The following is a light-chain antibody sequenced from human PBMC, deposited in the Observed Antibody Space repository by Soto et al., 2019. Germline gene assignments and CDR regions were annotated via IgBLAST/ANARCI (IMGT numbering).Light chain of an antibody. V-gene: IGKV1-27*01. J-gene: IGKJ2*01. CDR3: QKYNSAPYT. CDR1: QGIRNY. CDR2: AAS. Sequence: DIQMTQSPSSLSASVGGRVTITCRARQGIRNYLAWYQQKPAKVPKLLIYAASALRPGVPSRFSGSGSGTDFTLTISSLQPEDVATYYCQKYNSAPYTFGQGTKLEIK.